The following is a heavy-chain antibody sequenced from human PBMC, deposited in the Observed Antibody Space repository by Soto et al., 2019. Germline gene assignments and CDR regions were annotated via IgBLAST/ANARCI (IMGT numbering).Heavy chain of an antibody. D-gene: IGHD5-12*01. J-gene: IGHJ6*02. CDR3: ARRVATITGYYYYGMDV. V-gene: IGHV4-39*01. CDR1: GGSISSSSYY. Sequence: SETLSLTCTVSGGSISSSSYYWGWIRQPPGKGLEWIGSIYYSGSTYYNPSLKSRVTISVDTSKNQFSLKLSSVTAADTAVYYCARRVATITGYYYYGMDVWGQGTTVTVSS. CDR2: IYYSGST.